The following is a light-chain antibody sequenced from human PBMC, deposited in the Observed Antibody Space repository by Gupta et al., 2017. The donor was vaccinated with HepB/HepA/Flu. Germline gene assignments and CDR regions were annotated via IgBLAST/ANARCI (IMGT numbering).Light chain of an antibody. J-gene: IGKJ5*01. CDR1: QNVLYSNNKDF. CDR2: WAS. Sequence: DIVMTQSPDSLAVSLGERATINCKSSQNVLYSNNKDFIAWYQQKPGHPPKLLISWASTRESGVPDRFSGSGSGTDFTLTISSLQAEDVAVYYCQQYNYTPSTFGQGTQLEIK. CDR3: QQYNYTPST. V-gene: IGKV4-1*01.